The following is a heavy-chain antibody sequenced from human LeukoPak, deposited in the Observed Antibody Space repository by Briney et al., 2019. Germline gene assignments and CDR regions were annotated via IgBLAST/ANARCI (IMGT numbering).Heavy chain of an antibody. CDR3: ARVRDGYNYRDAFDI. Sequence: AGGSPRLSCAASGFTFSSYSMNWVRQAPGKGLEWVSSISSSSSYIYYADSVKGRFTISRDNAKNSLYLQMNSLRAEDTAVYYCARVRDGYNYRDAFDIWGQGTMVTVSS. D-gene: IGHD5-24*01. V-gene: IGHV3-21*01. CDR1: GFTFSSYS. CDR2: ISSSSSYI. J-gene: IGHJ3*02.